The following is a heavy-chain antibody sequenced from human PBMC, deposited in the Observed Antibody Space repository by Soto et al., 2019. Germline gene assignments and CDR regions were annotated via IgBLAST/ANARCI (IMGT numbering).Heavy chain of an antibody. Sequence: SETLSLTCTVSGGSISSGGYYWSWIRQHPGKGLEWIGYIYYSGSTYYNPSLKSRVTISVDTSKNQFSLKLSSVTAADTAVYYCARNIVVVPPLIALSYLDSGGQGPRATAS. CDR1: GGSISSGGYY. V-gene: IGHV4-31*03. D-gene: IGHD2-2*01. J-gene: IGHJ4*02. CDR2: IYYSGST. CDR3: ARNIVVVPPLIALSYLDS.